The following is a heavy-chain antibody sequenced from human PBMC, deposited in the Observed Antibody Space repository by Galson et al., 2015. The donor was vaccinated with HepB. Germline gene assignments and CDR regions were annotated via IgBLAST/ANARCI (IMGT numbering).Heavy chain of an antibody. Sequence: LSLTCTVSGGSISSSSYYWGWLRQPPGKGLEWIGSIYYSGSTYYNPSLKSRVTISVDTSKNQFSLKLSSVTAADTAVYYCARLEGYSGSYKTGFDYWGQGTLVTVSS. CDR1: GGSISSSSYY. J-gene: IGHJ4*02. V-gene: IGHV4-39*01. CDR3: ARLEGYSGSYKTGFDY. CDR2: IYYSGST. D-gene: IGHD1-26*01.